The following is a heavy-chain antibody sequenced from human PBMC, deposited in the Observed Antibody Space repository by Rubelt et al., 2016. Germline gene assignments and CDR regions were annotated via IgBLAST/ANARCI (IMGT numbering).Heavy chain of an antibody. V-gene: IGHV4-34*01. CDR1: GGSFSGYY. CDR3: ARGSSFQH. Sequence: QVQLQQWGAGLLKPSETLSLTCAVYGGSFSGYYWSWIRQPPGKGLEWIGEINHSGSTNYNPSLKSRFTISVDTSKNQFSLKLSSVTAADTAVYYCARGSSFQHWGQGTLVTVSS. CDR2: INHSGST. J-gene: IGHJ1*01.